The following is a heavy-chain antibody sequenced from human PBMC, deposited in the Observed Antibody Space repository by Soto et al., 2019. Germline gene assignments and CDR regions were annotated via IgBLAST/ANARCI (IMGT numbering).Heavy chain of an antibody. V-gene: IGHV4-30-4*01. J-gene: IGHJ4*02. D-gene: IGHD3-3*01. CDR2: IYYSGST. CDR1: GGSISSGDYY. Sequence: PSETLSLTCTVSGGSISSGDYYWSWIRQPPGKGLEWIGYIYYSGSTYYNPSLKSRVTISVDTSKNQFSLKLSSVTAADTAVYYCARVNFWSGYCLDYWGQGTLVTVSS. CDR3: ARVNFWSGYCLDY.